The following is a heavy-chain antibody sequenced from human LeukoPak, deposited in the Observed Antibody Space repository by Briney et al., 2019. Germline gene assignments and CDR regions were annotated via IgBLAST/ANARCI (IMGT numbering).Heavy chain of an antibody. Sequence: GGSLRLSCAASGFTFSSYAMSWVRQAPGKGLEWVSAISGSGGSTYYADSVKGRFTISRDNSRNTLYLQMNSLRAEDTAVYYCAKDQEQLGFFDYWGQGTLVTVSS. J-gene: IGHJ4*02. CDR1: GFTFSSYA. V-gene: IGHV3-23*01. CDR3: AKDQEQLGFFDY. D-gene: IGHD6-13*01. CDR2: ISGSGGST.